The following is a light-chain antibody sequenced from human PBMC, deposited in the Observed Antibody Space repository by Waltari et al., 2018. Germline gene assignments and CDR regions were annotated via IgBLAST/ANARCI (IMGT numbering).Light chain of an antibody. J-gene: IGKJ1*01. CDR1: RGIRNE. CDR3: LQCNDYPWS. Sequence: DIQMTESPSPLSAAAGDRVTITRRASRGIRNELAWYQQKPGKAPARLIYAVSSLQSGVPSRFSGSGSGTEFTLTISSLQPDDFATYYCLQCNDYPWSFGQGTKVEVK. V-gene: IGKV1-17*01. CDR2: AVS.